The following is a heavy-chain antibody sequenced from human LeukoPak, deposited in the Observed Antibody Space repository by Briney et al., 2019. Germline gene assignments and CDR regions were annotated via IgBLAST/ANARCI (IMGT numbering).Heavy chain of an antibody. CDR2: IWYDGSNK. Sequence: GRSLRLSCAASGFTFSSYGMHWVRQAPGKGLEWVAVIWYDGSNKYYADSVKGRFTISRDNSKNTLYLQMNSLRAEDTAVYYCARHEAIYATVTTGDYYFDYWGQGTLVTVSS. D-gene: IGHD4-17*01. J-gene: IGHJ4*02. CDR1: GFTFSSYG. V-gene: IGHV3-33*01. CDR3: ARHEAIYATVTTGDYYFDY.